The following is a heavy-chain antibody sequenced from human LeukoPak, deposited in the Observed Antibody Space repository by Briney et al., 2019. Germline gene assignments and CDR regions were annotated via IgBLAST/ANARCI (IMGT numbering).Heavy chain of an antibody. Sequence: ASVNVSCTASGYTFTIYAFSWVRQAPGQGLEWLGWISAYNRNTIYAQKFQGRVTLTTDTPTSTAHMELGNLGSDDTAVYYCARDRRWDLERGVVYFDYWGQGTLVTVSS. CDR3: ARDRRWDLERGVVYFDY. CDR2: ISAYNRNT. J-gene: IGHJ4*02. CDR1: GYTFTIYA. V-gene: IGHV1-18*01. D-gene: IGHD4-23*01.